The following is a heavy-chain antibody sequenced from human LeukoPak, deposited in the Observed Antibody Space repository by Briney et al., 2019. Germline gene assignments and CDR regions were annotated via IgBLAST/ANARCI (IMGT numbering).Heavy chain of an antibody. CDR1: GGSISSYY. D-gene: IGHD6-13*01. CDR3: ASGSSTLGY. CDR2: IYYSGST. J-gene: IGHJ4*02. V-gene: IGHV4-59*01. Sequence: KTSETLSLTCTVSGGSISSYYWSWLRQPPGKGLEWIGYIYYSGSTNYNPSLKSRVTISVDTSKNQFSLKLSSVTAADTAVYYCASGSSTLGYWGQGTLVTVSS.